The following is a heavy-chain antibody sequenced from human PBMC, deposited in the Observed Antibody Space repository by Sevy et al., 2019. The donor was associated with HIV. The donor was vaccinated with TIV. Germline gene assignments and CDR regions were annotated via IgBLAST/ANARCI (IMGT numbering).Heavy chain of an antibody. CDR1: GFTFSKNW. D-gene: IGHD3-22*01. Sequence: GGSLRLSCLASGFTFSKNWMSWVRQAPGKGLEWVGRIKSKTEGGATDYAAPVKGRFTILRDDSKNTLYLQMNSLKTEDAAVYYCATESIEGNDYDSSGFYDFYYYGMDVWGQGTTVTVSS. CDR2: IKSKTEGGAT. V-gene: IGHV3-15*01. CDR3: ATESIEGNDYDSSGFYDFYYYGMDV. J-gene: IGHJ6*02.